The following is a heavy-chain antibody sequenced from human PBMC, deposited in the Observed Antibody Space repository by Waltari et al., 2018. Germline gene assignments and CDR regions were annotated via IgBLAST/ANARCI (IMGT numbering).Heavy chain of an antibody. J-gene: IGHJ5*02. CDR2: IYYSGST. V-gene: IGHV4-31*03. D-gene: IGHD3-10*01. CDR3: ARDYYGSGSYYKVGNWFDP. CDR1: GGSISSGGYY. Sequence: QVQLQESGPGLVKPSQTLSLTCTVSGGSISSGGYYWSWIRQHPGKGLEWIGYIYYSGSTYYNPALKRRVTISVDTAKNQFSLKLSSVTAADTAVYYCARDYYGSGSYYKVGNWFDPWGQGTLVTVSS.